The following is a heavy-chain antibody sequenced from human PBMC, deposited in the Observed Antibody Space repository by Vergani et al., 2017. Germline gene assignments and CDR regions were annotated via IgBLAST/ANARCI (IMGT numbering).Heavy chain of an antibody. CDR2: INPNGGGT. J-gene: IGHJ5*02. V-gene: IGHV1-2*02. CDR3: ANKRGDNWFDP. CDR1: GYTFTGYY. Sequence: QVQLLQSGAEVKKPGASMKVSCKASGYTFTGYYMHWVRQAPGQGFEWMGWINPNGGGTSYAQKFQGRVTMTRDTSISTAYMELSRLSSDDTAVYYCANKRGDNWFDPWGQGTLVTVSS. D-gene: IGHD3-16*01.